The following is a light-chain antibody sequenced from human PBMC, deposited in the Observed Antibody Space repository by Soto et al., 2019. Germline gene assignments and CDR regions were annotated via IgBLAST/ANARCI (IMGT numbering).Light chain of an antibody. CDR1: SSDVGGYNL. CDR2: DVS. CDR3: CSYAGSYTLRL. Sequence: QSALTQPRSVSGSPGQSVTISCTGTSSDVGGYNLVSWYQQHPGKAPKLMIFDVSKRPSGVPDRFSGSKSGNTASLTISGLQAEDEADYYCCSYAGSYTLRLFGGGTKLTVL. V-gene: IGLV2-11*01. J-gene: IGLJ2*01.